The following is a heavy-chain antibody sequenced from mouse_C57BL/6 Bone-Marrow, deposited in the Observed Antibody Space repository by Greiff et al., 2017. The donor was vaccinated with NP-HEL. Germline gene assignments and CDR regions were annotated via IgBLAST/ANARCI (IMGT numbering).Heavy chain of an antibody. J-gene: IGHJ4*01. CDR2: IWRGGST. CDR3: AKNSWDYYAMDY. CDR1: GFSLTSYG. V-gene: IGHV2-5*01. Sequence: VKLVESGPGLVQPSQSLSITCTVSGFSLTSYGVHWVRQSPGKGLEWLGVIWRGGSTDYNAAFMSRLSITKDNSKSQVFFKMNSLQADDTAIYYCAKNSWDYYAMDYWGQGTSVTVSS. D-gene: IGHD4-1*01.